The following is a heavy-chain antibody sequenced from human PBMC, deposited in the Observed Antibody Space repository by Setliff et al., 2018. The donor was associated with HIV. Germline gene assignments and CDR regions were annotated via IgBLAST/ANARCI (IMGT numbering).Heavy chain of an antibody. J-gene: IGHJ3*02. D-gene: IGHD3-9*01. CDR3: ARYKCINFACVGFDI. V-gene: IGHV4-59*11. CDR2: IHYSGIT. Sequence: SETLSLTCTVSRDSINGHWWSWIRQPPGKGLEWTGSIHYSGITHYNPSLKSRLTMSVDASKNQVSLKLTSVTAADTAVYYCARYKCINFACVGFDIWGQGTVVTVS. CDR1: RDSINGHW.